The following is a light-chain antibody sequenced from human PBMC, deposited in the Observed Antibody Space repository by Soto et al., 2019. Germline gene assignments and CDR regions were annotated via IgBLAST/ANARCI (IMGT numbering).Light chain of an antibody. CDR1: WSNIGNNA. CDR3: AVWDDNLNGVV. Sequence: QSVLTQPPSVSEAPRQRVTISCSGSWSNIGNNAVNWYQQLPGKAPKLLIYYDDLLSSGVSDRFSGSKSGTSASLAISGLQSGDEADYYCAVWDDNLNGVVFGGGTNLTVL. J-gene: IGLJ2*01. V-gene: IGLV1-36*01. CDR2: YDD.